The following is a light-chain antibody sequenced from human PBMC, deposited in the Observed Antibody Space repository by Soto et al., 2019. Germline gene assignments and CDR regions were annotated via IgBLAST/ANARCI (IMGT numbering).Light chain of an antibody. CDR1: TSDVGGYNY. J-gene: IGLJ1*01. CDR3: NSYTTASSHV. V-gene: IGLV2-14*01. Sequence: QSALTQPASVSGSPGQSITISCTGTTSDVGGYNYVSWYQQHPGTAPKLLLYEVTSRASGVSHRFSGSKSGNTASLTISGLQAEDEAEYYCNSYTTASSHVFGTGTKVTVL. CDR2: EVT.